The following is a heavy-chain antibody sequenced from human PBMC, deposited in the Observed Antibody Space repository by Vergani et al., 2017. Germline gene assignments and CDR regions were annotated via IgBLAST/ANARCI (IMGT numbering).Heavy chain of an antibody. V-gene: IGHV3-23*01. D-gene: IGHD5-18*01. CDR2: ISGSGGST. CDR3: ARQPNYFYYMDL. CDR1: GFTFSSYA. Sequence: EVQLLESGGGLVQPGRSLRLSCAASGFTFSSYAMSWVRQAPGKGLEWVSAISGSGGSTYYADSVKGRFTVSRDNSKNTVYLQMNSLRAEDTAVFFCARQPNYFYYMDLWGKGTTVTVSS. J-gene: IGHJ6*03.